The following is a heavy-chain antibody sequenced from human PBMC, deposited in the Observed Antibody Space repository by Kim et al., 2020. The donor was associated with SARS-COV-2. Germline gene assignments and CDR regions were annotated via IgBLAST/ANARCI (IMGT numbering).Heavy chain of an antibody. CDR2: IGTKADSYAA. CDR1: GFIFSGST. Sequence: GGSLRLSCVASGFIFSGSTMHWVRQASGKGLEWIGRIGTKADSYAAVYAASAQGRFTISRDDSRDTTYLQVSTLKTEDTAAYYCSRTLPGISSNWFYYWG. J-gene: IGHJ5*01. CDR3: SRTLPGISSNWFYY. V-gene: IGHV3-73*01. D-gene: IGHD3-3*02.